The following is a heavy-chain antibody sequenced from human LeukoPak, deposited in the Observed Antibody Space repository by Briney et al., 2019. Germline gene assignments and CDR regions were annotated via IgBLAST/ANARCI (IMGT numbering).Heavy chain of an antibody. V-gene: IGHV1-2*02. CDR2: INLNSGVT. J-gene: IGHJ4*02. Sequence: ASVKVSCKASGYTFSRNYIHWVRQAPGQRLEWMGWINLNSGVTNYAQKFQARVTMTKDTSISKAYMQLCRLKSDDTAIYYCARYCSGVNCYSSFDYWGQGTLVTVSS. D-gene: IGHD2-15*01. CDR3: ARYCSGVNCYSSFDY. CDR1: GYTFSRNY.